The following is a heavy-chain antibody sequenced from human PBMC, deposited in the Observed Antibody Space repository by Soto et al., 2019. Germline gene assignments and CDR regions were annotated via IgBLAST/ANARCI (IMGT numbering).Heavy chain of an antibody. D-gene: IGHD4-17*01. CDR3: ARFPDATTTFDY. V-gene: IGHV4-59*08. CDR1: GCPISSYY. J-gene: IGHJ4*02. CDR2: IYYSGST. Sequence: SETLSLTCTVSGCPISSYYWSWIRQPPGKGLEWIGYIYYSGSTNYNPSLKSRVTISVDTSKNQFSLKLSSVTAADTAVYYCARFPDATTTFDYWGQGTLVTVSS.